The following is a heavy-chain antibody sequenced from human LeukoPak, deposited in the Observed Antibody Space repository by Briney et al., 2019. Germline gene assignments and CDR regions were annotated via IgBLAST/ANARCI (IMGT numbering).Heavy chain of an antibody. V-gene: IGHV3-21*01. J-gene: IGHJ4*02. CDR2: ISSSSSYI. D-gene: IGHD2-2*01. CDR1: GFTVSSNY. CDR3: ARERYQLPLDY. Sequence: GGSLRLSCAASGFTVSSNYMSWVRQAPGKGLEWVSSISSSSSYIYYADSVKGRFTISRDNAKNSLYLQMNSLRAEDTAVYYCARERYQLPLDYWGQGTLVTVSS.